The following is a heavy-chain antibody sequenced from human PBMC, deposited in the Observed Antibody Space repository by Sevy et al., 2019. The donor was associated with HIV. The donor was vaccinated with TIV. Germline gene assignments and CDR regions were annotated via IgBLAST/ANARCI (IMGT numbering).Heavy chain of an antibody. V-gene: IGHV3-30-3*01. Sequence: GGCLRLSCAASGFTFSSYAMHCVRQAPGKGLEWVAVISYDGSNKYYADSVKGRFTISRDNSKNTLYLQMNSLRAEDTAVYYCAREVPLAVFQFDYWGQGTLVRVSS. J-gene: IGHJ4*02. CDR1: GFTFSSYA. D-gene: IGHD6-19*01. CDR3: AREVPLAVFQFDY. CDR2: ISYDGSNK.